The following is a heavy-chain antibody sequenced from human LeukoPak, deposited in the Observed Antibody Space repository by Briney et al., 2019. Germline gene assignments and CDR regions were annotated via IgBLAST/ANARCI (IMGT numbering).Heavy chain of an antibody. D-gene: IGHD5-18*01. CDR1: GFTFSSYA. CDR3: ARDQGYKIDL. CDR2: INGDGSNT. J-gene: IGHJ5*02. Sequence: GGSLRLSCAASGFTFSSYAMSWVRQAPGKGLVWVSHINGDGSNTAYADSVKGRFTFSRDNARNTLYLQMNSLRVEDTAVYYCARDQGYKIDLWGQGTLVTVSS. V-gene: IGHV3-74*01.